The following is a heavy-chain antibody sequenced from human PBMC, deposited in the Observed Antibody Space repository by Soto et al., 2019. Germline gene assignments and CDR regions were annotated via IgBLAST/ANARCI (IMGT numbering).Heavy chain of an antibody. Sequence: QVQLVESGGGVVQPGRSLRLSCAASGFTFSGYGMHWVRQAPGKGLEWVAVIWYDGSNENYADSVKGRFTISRDNCKNTLYLQMNSLRAEDTAVYYCTRRFSDGWYSDYWGQGTLVTVSS. CDR3: TRRFSDGWYSDY. D-gene: IGHD6-19*01. V-gene: IGHV3-33*01. CDR1: GFTFSGYG. J-gene: IGHJ4*02. CDR2: IWYDGSNE.